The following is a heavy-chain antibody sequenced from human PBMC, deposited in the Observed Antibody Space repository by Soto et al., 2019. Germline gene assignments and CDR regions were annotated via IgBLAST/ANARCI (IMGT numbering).Heavy chain of an antibody. Sequence: QMHLVQSGAEVKKPGSSVKVSCKASGGSFTYTLSWVRQAPGQGLEWMGGIIPIFGTTTYAQKFQGRVTITADESTKTAYMELSTLRSEDTAVYYCARLHSHGTYGMDVWGQGTTVTVSS. CDR1: GGSFTYT. D-gene: IGHD5-18*01. J-gene: IGHJ6*02. CDR3: ARLHSHGTYGMDV. CDR2: IIPIFGTT. V-gene: IGHV1-69*01.